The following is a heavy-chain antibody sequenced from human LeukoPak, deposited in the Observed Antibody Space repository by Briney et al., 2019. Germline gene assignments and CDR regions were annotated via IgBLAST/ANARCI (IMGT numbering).Heavy chain of an antibody. CDR1: GGSISSYY. CDR2: IYTSGNT. Sequence: SETLSLTCTVSGGSISSYYWSWIRQSAGKGLEWIGRIYTSGNTNYNPSLRSRVTMSVDTSKNQFSLKLSSVTAADTAVYYCARDPTVTTYAYWGQGTLVTVSS. D-gene: IGHD4-11*01. CDR3: ARDPTVTTYAY. J-gene: IGHJ4*02. V-gene: IGHV4-4*07.